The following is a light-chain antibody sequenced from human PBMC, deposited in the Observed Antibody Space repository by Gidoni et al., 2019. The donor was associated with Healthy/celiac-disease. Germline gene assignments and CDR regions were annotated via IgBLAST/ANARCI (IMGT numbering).Light chain of an antibody. V-gene: IGLV2-14*01. CDR2: EVS. CDR1: SSDVGGYNY. CDR3: SSYTSSRTVV. Sequence: QSALPQPASVSGSPGQSITISCTGTSSDVGGYNYVSWYQQHPGKAPKLMIYEVSHRPSGVSNRFSGSKSGNTDSLTSSGLQAEDEADYYCSSYTSSRTVVFGGGTKLTVL. J-gene: IGLJ2*01.